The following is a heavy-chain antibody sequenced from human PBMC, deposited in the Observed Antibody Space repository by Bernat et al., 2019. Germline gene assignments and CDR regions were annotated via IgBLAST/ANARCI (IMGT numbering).Heavy chain of an antibody. Sequence: QVQLVESGGGVVQPGRSLRLSCAASGFTFSSHAMHWVRQAPGKGLEWVAVISYDESNKFYADSVKGRFTISRDNSENTLYLQMNSLNTEDTAVYYGARDRAEGSGYFHFDYWGQGTLVTVSS. V-gene: IGHV3-30-3*01. CDR1: GFTFSSHA. J-gene: IGHJ4*02. CDR2: ISYDESNK. D-gene: IGHD5-12*01. CDR3: ARDRAEGSGYFHFDY.